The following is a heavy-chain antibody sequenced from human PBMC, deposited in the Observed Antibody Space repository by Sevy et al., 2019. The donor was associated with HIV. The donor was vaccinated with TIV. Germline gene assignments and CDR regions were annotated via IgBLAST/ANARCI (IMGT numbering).Heavy chain of an antibody. CDR2: ISYDGSNK. J-gene: IGHJ6*02. V-gene: IGHV3-30*18. CDR1: GFTFSSYG. D-gene: IGHD3-3*01. CDR3: AKDGEIFEVLGRWGMDV. Sequence: GGSLRLSCAASGFTFSSYGIHWVRQAPGKGLEWVAVISYDGSNKYYADSVKGRFTISRDNSKNTLYLQMNSLRAEDTAVYYCAKDGEIFEVLGRWGMDVWGQGTTVTVSS.